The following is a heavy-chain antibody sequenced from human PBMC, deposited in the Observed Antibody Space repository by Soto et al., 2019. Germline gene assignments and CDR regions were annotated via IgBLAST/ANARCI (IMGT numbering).Heavy chain of an antibody. V-gene: IGHV3-23*01. J-gene: IGHJ6*02. CDR2: IGGNGDST. CDR1: GFPFSSSD. Sequence: LRLSCASSGFPFSSSDMSWVRQAPGKGLEWVSSIGGNGDSTYYADFVKGRFTISRDSSKNTLYLQMNSLRAEDTAVYYCAKDGRSYTPGAWGQGTTVTVSS. CDR3: AKDGRSYTPGA. D-gene: IGHD1-26*01.